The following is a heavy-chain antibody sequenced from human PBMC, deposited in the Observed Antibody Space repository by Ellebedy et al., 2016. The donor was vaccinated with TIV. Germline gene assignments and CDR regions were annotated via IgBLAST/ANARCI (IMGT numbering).Heavy chain of an antibody. D-gene: IGHD6-13*01. J-gene: IGHJ5*02. CDR2: INSGGSRT. V-gene: IGHV3-23*01. CDR1: GFTFSGYA. Sequence: GESLKISCAASGFTFSGYAMSWVRQAPGKGLEWVSGINSGGSRTYYADSVKGRFTISRDKAKNTLYLQRNSLRAEDTAVYYWARPLIAAAGMGFDPWGQGTLVTVSS. CDR3: ARPLIAAAGMGFDP.